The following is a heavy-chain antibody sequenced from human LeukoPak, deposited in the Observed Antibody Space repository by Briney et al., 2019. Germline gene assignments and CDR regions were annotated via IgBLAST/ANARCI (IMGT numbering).Heavy chain of an antibody. CDR2: ISSSSSYI. D-gene: IGHD1-26*01. Sequence: GGSLRLSCAASGFTFSSYSMNWVRQAPGKGLEWVSFISSSSSYIYYADSVKGRFTMSRDNAKNSLYLQMNSLRAEDTAVYYCARGVLGATTFYFDYWGQGTLVTVSS. J-gene: IGHJ4*02. V-gene: IGHV3-21*01. CDR3: ARGVLGATTFYFDY. CDR1: GFTFSSYS.